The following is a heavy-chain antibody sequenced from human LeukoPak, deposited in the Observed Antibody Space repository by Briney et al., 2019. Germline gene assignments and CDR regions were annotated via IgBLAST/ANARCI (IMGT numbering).Heavy chain of an antibody. Sequence: GGSLRLSCAASGFTFSSYGMHWVRQAPGKGLVWVSRINSDGSSTSYADSVKGRFTISRDNAKNTLYLQMNSLRAEDTAVYYCASMTTVTGVDYWGQGTLVTVSS. J-gene: IGHJ4*02. D-gene: IGHD4-17*01. CDR3: ASMTTVTGVDY. V-gene: IGHV3-74*01. CDR2: INSDGSST. CDR1: GFTFSSYG.